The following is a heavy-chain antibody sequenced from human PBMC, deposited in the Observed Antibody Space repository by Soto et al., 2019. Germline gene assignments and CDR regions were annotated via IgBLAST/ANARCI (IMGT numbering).Heavy chain of an antibody. V-gene: IGHV1-8*01. CDR3: ARAFPPNYYYYYGMDV. CDR2: MNPNSGNT. J-gene: IGHJ6*02. Sequence: ASVKVSCKASGYTFTRYTINWVRQATGQGLEWMGWMNPNSGNTGYAQRFQGRVTMTRNTSISTAYMELSSLRSEDTAVYYCARAFPPNYYYYYGMDVWGQGTTVTVSS. CDR1: GYTFTRYT.